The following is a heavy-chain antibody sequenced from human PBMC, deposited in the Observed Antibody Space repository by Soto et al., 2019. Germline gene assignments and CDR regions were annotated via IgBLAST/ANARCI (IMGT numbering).Heavy chain of an antibody. Sequence: PSETLSLTCTVSGGSISRSSYYWGWIRQPPGKGLEWIGSIYYSGSTYYNPSLKSRVTISVDTSKNQFSLKLSSVTAADTAVYYCARRGREQWLADYYYYGMDVWGQGTTVTVSS. D-gene: IGHD6-19*01. CDR2: IYYSGST. CDR3: ARRGREQWLADYYYYGMDV. V-gene: IGHV4-39*01. CDR1: GGSISRSSYY. J-gene: IGHJ6*02.